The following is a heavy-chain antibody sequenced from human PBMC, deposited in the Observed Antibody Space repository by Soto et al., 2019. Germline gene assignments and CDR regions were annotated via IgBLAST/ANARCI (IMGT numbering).Heavy chain of an antibody. V-gene: IGHV1-3*01. J-gene: IGHJ4*02. D-gene: IGHD3-10*01. CDR3: AREVPGVTSFDY. CDR1: GYASLSYA. Sequence: QVQLVQSGPEMMQPGASVKVSCKASGYASLSYAMHWVRQVHGQVYEWLGWINAGVDGTMYSERFQGRVRITRDTSANTVDMELNALASEDKAVYYCAREVPGVTSFDYWGQGTLVIVSS. CDR2: INAGVDGT.